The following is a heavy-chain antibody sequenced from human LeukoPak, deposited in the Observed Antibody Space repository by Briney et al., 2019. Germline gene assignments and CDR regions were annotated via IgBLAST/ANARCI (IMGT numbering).Heavy chain of an antibody. V-gene: IGHV1-18*01. D-gene: IGHD6-19*01. Sequence: ASVKVSCKASGYTFTSYGISWVRQAPGQGLEWMGWISAYNGNTNYAQKLQGRVTMTTDTSAGTAYMELRSPRSDDTAVYYCARRSVAGTDYYYYGMDVWGQGTTVTVSS. CDR1: GYTFTSYG. CDR2: ISAYNGNT. CDR3: ARRSVAGTDYYYYGMDV. J-gene: IGHJ6*02.